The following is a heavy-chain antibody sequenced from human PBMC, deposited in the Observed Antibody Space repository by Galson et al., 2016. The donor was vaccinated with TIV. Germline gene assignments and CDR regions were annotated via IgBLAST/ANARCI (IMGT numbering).Heavy chain of an antibody. CDR1: GGTFSNRA. D-gene: IGHD1-14*01. CDR2: ILSIFGTT. V-gene: IGHV1-69*13. J-gene: IGHJ4*02. CDR3: ARARTLVRELPKVFDY. Sequence: SVKVSCKASGGTFSNRAIHWVRQAPGQGLEWMGGILSIFGTTKYAEKFQGRITITAADSTSTVYMELSSLRPDDTDVYYYARARTLVRELPKVFDYWGQGTLVTVSS.